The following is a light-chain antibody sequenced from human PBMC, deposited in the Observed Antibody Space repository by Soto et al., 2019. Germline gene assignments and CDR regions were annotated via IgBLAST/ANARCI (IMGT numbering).Light chain of an antibody. J-gene: IGKJ1*01. CDR1: QSISSW. V-gene: IGKV1-5*01. CDR3: QQYNIYSL. Sequence: DIQMTQSPSTLSASVGDRVTITCRASQSISSWLSWYQQKPGKAPNLLIYDVSILESGVSSRFSGSGSGTEFTLPISSLQPDDFATYYCQQYNIYSLFGRGTKVDI. CDR2: DVS.